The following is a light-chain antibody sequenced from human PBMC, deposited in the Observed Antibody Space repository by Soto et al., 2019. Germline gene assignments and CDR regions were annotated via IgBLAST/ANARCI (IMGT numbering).Light chain of an antibody. V-gene: IGLV2-23*03. Sequence: QSALTQPASVSGSPGQSITISCSGTSSDFGGYNVVSWYQQHPGKAPKLIIYEGTKRPSGVSNRFSGSKSGKAASLTISGLQTEDEADYYCCSYADTSTFWVVFGGGTKVTVL. CDR1: SSDFGGYNV. J-gene: IGLJ3*02. CDR2: EGT. CDR3: CSYADTSTFWVV.